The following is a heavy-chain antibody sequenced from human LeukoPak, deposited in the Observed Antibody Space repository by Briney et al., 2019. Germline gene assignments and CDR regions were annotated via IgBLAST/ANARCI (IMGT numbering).Heavy chain of an antibody. Sequence: GGSLRLSCAASGFTFSSYAMHWVRQAPGKGLEWVAVISYDGSNNYYADSVKGRFTISRDNSKNTLYLQMNSLRAEDTAVYYCAREEELLPSNWGQGTLVTVSS. CDR3: AREEELLPSN. J-gene: IGHJ4*02. V-gene: IGHV3-30-3*01. CDR1: GFTFSSYA. D-gene: IGHD1-26*01. CDR2: ISYDGSNN.